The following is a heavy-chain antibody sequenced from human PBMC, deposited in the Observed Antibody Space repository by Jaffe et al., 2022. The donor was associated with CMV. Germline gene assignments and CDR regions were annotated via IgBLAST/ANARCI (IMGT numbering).Heavy chain of an antibody. CDR1: GGSFSGYY. CDR2: INHSGST. CDR3: ARVGPPVIWFGDRDAFDI. V-gene: IGHV4-34*01. J-gene: IGHJ3*02. Sequence: QVQLQQWGAGLLKPSETLSLTCAVYGGSFSGYYWSWIRQPPGKGLEWIGEINHSGSTNYNPSLKSRVTISVDTSKNQFSLKLSSVTAADTAVYYCARVGPPVIWFGDRDAFDIWGQGTMVTVSS. D-gene: IGHD3-10*01.